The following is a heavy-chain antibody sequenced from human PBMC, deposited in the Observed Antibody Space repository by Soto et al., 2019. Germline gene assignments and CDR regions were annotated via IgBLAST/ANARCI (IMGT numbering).Heavy chain of an antibody. CDR3: AREIRNQSGDSHHWYFDL. CDR1: GGSIRSSTYY. CDR2: IYFSGST. D-gene: IGHD1-1*01. Sequence: QVHLQESGPGLVGPSQTLSLTCTVSGGSIRSSTYYWTWIRHHPGKGLEWVGFIYFSGSTFYNPSLKSRVTISLDPSRNQFSQKLASVTAADSAVYYCAREIRNQSGDSHHWYFDLWGRGTQVAVSS. J-gene: IGHJ2*01. V-gene: IGHV4-31*03.